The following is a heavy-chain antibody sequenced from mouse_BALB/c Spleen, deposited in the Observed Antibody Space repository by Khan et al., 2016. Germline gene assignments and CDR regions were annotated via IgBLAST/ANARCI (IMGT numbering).Heavy chain of an antibody. D-gene: IGHD3-2*01. CDR1: GFTFSNYA. CDR3: TRDTSGFYAMDY. V-gene: IGHV5-9-1*01. J-gene: IGHJ4*01. Sequence: EVELVESGGGLVKPGGSLKLSCAATGFTFSNYAMSWVRQTPEKRLEWVATIHSGGYYTYYADSVKGRFTISRDKAKNTLHLQMSSLRSEDTAMCYCTRDTSGFYAMDYWGQGTSVTVSS. CDR2: IHSGGYYT.